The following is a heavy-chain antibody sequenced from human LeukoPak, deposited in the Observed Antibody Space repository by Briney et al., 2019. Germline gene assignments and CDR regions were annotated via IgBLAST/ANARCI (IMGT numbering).Heavy chain of an antibody. V-gene: IGHV3-15*01. Sequence: GSLRLSCAASGFTFSNAWMSWVRQAPGKGLEWVVRIKSKTDGGTPDYAAPVKGRFTISRDDSKNTLYLQMNSLKTEDTAVYYCTGVSRSSWYDYWGQGTLVTVSS. D-gene: IGHD6-13*01. J-gene: IGHJ4*02. CDR2: IKSKTDGGTP. CDR1: GFTFSNAW. CDR3: TGVSRSSWYDY.